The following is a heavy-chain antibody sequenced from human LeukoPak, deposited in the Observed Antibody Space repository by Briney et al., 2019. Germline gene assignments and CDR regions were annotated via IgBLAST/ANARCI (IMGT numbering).Heavy chain of an antibody. V-gene: IGHV3-49*04. J-gene: IGHJ4*02. Sequence: PGGSLRLSCAASGFTFGDYAMTWVRQAPGKGLEWVGFIRRAIYGETTEYAASVKGRFTISGDDSKTIVHLQMNSLKTEDTAVYYCSRALSGYFGLYYFDSWGQGTLVTVSS. CDR2: IRRAIYGETT. CDR1: GFTFGDYA. CDR3: SRALSGYFGLYYFDS. D-gene: IGHD3-10*01.